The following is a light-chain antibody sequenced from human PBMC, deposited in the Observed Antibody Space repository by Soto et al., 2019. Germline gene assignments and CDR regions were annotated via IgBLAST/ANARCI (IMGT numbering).Light chain of an antibody. CDR1: SSDVGGYNY. J-gene: IGLJ2*01. CDR3: SSYTSSSTLAVV. Sequence: QSALTQPASVSGSPGQSITISCTGTSSDVGGYNYVSWYQQHPGKAPKLMIYEVSNRPSGVSNRFSGSKSGNTASLTISGLQAEDEADYSCSSYTSSSTLAVVFGGGTQLTVL. V-gene: IGLV2-14*01. CDR2: EVS.